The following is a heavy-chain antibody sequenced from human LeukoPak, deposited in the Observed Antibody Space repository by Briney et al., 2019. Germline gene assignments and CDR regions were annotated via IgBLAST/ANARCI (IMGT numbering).Heavy chain of an antibody. D-gene: IGHD6-19*01. Sequence: PGGSLRLSCAASGFTFSSYWMSWDRQAPGKGLEWVANIKQDGSEKYYVDSVRGRFTISRDNAKNSLYLQMNSLRAEDTAVYYCASLYSSGWTPFDPWGQGTLVTVSS. V-gene: IGHV3-7*01. CDR3: ASLYSSGWTPFDP. CDR1: GFTFSSYW. CDR2: IKQDGSEK. J-gene: IGHJ5*02.